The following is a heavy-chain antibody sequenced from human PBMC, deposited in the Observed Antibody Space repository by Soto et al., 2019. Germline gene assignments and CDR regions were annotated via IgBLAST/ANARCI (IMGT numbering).Heavy chain of an antibody. CDR2: INHSGRT. J-gene: IGHJ4*02. V-gene: IGHV4-34*02. CDR3: AREYSSSYYFDY. D-gene: IGHD6-6*01. CDR1: GGSFNSFY. Sequence: QVQLQQWGAGLLKPSGTLSLPGAVYGGSFNSFYWSWIRQAPGQGLEWIGEINHSGRTNYNPSLKSRVTILVDPSKNRFALNLTSVTAADTAVYYCAREYSSSYYFDYWGQGTLVTVSS.